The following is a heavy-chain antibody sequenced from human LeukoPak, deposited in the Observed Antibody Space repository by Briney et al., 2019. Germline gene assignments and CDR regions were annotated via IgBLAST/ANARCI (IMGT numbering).Heavy chain of an antibody. CDR2: ISAYNGNT. J-gene: IGHJ1*01. CDR3: ARAEHSSSWYMVEYFQH. V-gene: IGHV1-18*01. Sequence: ASVKVSCKASGYTFTSYGISWVRQAPGQGLEWMGWISAYNGNTNYAQKLQGRVTMTTDTSTSTAYMELRSLRSDDTAVYYCARAEHSSSWYMVEYFQHWGQGTLVTVSS. D-gene: IGHD6-13*01. CDR1: GYTFTSYG.